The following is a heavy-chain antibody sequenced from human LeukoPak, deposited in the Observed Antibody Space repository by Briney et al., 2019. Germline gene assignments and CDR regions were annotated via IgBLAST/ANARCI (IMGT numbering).Heavy chain of an antibody. CDR2: IFPADSST. D-gene: IGHD6-19*01. Sequence: GESLKISCKASGYSFTTYWIGWVRQMPGKGLEWMGIIFPADSSTRYSPSFQGQVSVSADKSMTTAYLQWSSLKASDTAMYYCARGIAVAGTAQDYWGQGTLVTVSS. V-gene: IGHV5-51*01. CDR3: ARGIAVAGTAQDY. J-gene: IGHJ4*02. CDR1: GYSFTTYW.